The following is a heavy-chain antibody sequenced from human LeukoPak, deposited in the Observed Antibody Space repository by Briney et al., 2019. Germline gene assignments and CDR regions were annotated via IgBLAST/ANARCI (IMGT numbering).Heavy chain of an antibody. J-gene: IGHJ4*02. V-gene: IGHV1-18*01. CDR1: GYTFTSYG. Sequence: GASVKVSCKASGYTFTSYGISWVRQAPGQGLEWMGWISAYNGNANYAQKLQGRVTMTTDTSTSTAYMELRSLRSDDTAVYYCARDYYDSSGPGYDYWGQGTLVTVSS. CDR2: ISAYNGNA. D-gene: IGHD3-22*01. CDR3: ARDYYDSSGPGYDY.